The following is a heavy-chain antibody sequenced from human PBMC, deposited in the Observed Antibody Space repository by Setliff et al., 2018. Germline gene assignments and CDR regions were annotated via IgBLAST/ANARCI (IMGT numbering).Heavy chain of an antibody. CDR2: INHSGST. V-gene: IGHV4-34*01. J-gene: IGHJ6*02. CDR3: VRDRTAYSYGLDV. Sequence: SETLSLTCTVYGGSLSNYYWSWIRQPPGKGLEWIVEINHSGSTNYNPSLKGRVTISVDTSKNQLSLNLRSVTAADTAVYYCVRDRTAYSYGLDVWGQGTTVTVSS. CDR1: GGSLSNYY. D-gene: IGHD5-18*01.